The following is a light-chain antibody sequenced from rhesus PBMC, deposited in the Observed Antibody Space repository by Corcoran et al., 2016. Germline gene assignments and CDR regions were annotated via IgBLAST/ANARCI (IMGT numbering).Light chain of an antibody. Sequence: DIQMTQSPSSLSASVGDRVTITCRASQGITNDLAWYQQKPGETPNLLIYEASSLQRGIPSRFSGSGSGTDFTLTISRLQSEDFAIYYCQHYYSPPLTFGGGTKVEIK. J-gene: IGKJ4*01. CDR3: QHYYSPPLT. CDR2: EAS. V-gene: IGKV1-25*01. CDR1: QGITND.